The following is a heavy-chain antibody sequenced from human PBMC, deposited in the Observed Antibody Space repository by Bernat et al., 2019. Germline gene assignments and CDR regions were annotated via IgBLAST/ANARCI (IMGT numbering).Heavy chain of an antibody. CDR3: ARGGSSYYYDSGSSEDAFDI. D-gene: IGHD3-10*01. J-gene: IGHJ3*02. CDR1: GGSFSGYY. Sequence: QVQLQQWGAGLLKPSETLSLTCAVYGGSFSGYYWSWIRQPPGKGLEWIGELNHRGSTNYNPSLKSRVTISVDASKNQFSLKLNSVTAADTAVYYCARGGSSYYYDSGSSEDAFDIWDQGTMVTVSS. V-gene: IGHV4-34*01. CDR2: LNHRGST.